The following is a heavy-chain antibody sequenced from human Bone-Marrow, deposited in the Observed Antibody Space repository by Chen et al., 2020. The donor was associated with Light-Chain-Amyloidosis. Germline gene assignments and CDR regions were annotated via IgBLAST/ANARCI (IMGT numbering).Heavy chain of an antibody. CDR1: GGSISGYY. CDR3: AGGGLDH. Sequence: QVQLQQWGAGLLKPSETLSLTCAVHGGSISGYYWNWLRQSPGKGLEWIGEINRSGSTNYNPSLKSRVTMSVDTSKNQFSLEVNSVTAADTAVYYCAGGGLDHWCQGTLVTVSS. J-gene: IGHJ4*02. V-gene: IGHV4-34*01. CDR2: INRSGST.